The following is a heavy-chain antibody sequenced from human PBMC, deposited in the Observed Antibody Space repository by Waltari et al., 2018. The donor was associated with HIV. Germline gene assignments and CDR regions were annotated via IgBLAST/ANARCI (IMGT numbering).Heavy chain of an antibody. J-gene: IGHJ5*02. CDR3: ARDTGYCSFGSCSYNWLDP. Sequence: QVHPVESGGGVVQPGRSLRRPCAASGFTFSRYAIHWVSQAPGKGLEWVALISYDGRNKYYADSVKGRFTISRDNSKNTLYLQMNSLRAEDTSVYYCARDTGYCSFGSCSYNWLDPWGQGTLVSVSS. CDR2: ISYDGRNK. D-gene: IGHD2-15*01. CDR1: GFTFSRYA. V-gene: IGHV3-30*11.